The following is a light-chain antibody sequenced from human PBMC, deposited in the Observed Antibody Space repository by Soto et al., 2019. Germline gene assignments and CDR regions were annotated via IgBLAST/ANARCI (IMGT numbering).Light chain of an antibody. CDR3: CSYAGSNTPVV. V-gene: IGLV2-23*01. Sequence: QSALTQPASVSGSPGQSITISCTGTSSDVGNYNFVSWYQQHPDKAPKLMIYEGSKRPSGVSNRFSGSTSGNTASLTISELQAEDEADYYCCSYAGSNTPVVFGGGTKLTVL. J-gene: IGLJ2*01. CDR1: SSDVGNYNF. CDR2: EGS.